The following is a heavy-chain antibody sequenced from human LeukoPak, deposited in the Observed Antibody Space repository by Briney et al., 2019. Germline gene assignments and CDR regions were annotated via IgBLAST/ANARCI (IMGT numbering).Heavy chain of an antibody. CDR1: GGSISSSSYY. D-gene: IGHD4-17*01. CDR3: ARLSLAYGDYYYCGMDV. V-gene: IGHV4-39*01. J-gene: IGHJ6*02. CDR2: IYYSGST. Sequence: SETLSLTCTVSGGSISSSSYYWGWIRQPPGKGLEWIGSIYYSGSTYYNPSLKSRVTMSVDTSKNQFSLKLSSVTAADTAVYYCARLSLAYGDYYYCGMDVWGQGTTVTVSS.